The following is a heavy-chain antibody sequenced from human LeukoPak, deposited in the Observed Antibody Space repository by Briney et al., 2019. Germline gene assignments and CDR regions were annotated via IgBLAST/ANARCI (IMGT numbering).Heavy chain of an antibody. V-gene: IGHV4-39*07. CDR1: NGSINSNSNY. D-gene: IGHD6-6*01. CDR3: ARDFGSSSWGWFDP. CDR2: IYHTGKT. Sequence: SETLSLTCTLSNGSINSNSNYWGWVRQPPGKGLEWIGSIYHTGKTYYNASLKSRISISLETSKNQFSLMLNSVTAADTAMYYCARDFGSSSWGWFDPWGQGTMVTVSS. J-gene: IGHJ5*02.